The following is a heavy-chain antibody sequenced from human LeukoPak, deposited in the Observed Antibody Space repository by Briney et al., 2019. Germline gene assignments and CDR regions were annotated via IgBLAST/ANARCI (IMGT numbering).Heavy chain of an antibody. J-gene: IGHJ3*02. CDR2: ISGSGVGT. CDR1: GFTFSSYT. Sequence: GGSLRLSCAASGFTFSSYTMNWVRQAPGKGLEWVSGISGSGVGTYYADSVKGRFTISRDNSWNTLYLQMNSLRAEDTAVYYCAKDQVISGSEASDIWGQGTMVTVSS. V-gene: IGHV3-23*01. CDR3: AKDQVISGSEASDI. D-gene: IGHD2-21*01.